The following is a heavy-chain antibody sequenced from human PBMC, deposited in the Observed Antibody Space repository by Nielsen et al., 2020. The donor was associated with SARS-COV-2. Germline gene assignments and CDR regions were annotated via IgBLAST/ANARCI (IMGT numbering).Heavy chain of an antibody. Sequence: WVRQAPGQGLEWMGRINPNSGGTNYAQKFQGRVTMTRDTSISTAYMELSRLRSDDTAVYYCARLPGYSSSWYGGGLAFDIWGQGTTVTVSS. D-gene: IGHD6-13*01. J-gene: IGHJ3*02. CDR2: INPNSGGT. CDR3: ARLPGYSSSWYGGGLAFDI. V-gene: IGHV1-2*06.